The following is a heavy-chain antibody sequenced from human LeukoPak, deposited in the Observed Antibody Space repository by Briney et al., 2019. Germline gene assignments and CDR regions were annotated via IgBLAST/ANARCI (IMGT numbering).Heavy chain of an antibody. J-gene: IGHJ6*02. Sequence: SETLSLTCAVYGGSFSGYYWSWIRQPPGKGLEWIGEINHSGSTNYNPSLKSRVTISVDTSKNQFSLKLSSVTAADTAVYYCASMVRGNFGENGMDVWGQGTTVTVSS. CDR1: GGSFSGYY. CDR3: ASMVRGNFGENGMDV. V-gene: IGHV4-34*01. D-gene: IGHD3-10*01. CDR2: INHSGST.